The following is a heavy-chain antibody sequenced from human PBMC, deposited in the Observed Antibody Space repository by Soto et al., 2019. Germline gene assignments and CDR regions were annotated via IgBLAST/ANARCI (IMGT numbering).Heavy chain of an antibody. V-gene: IGHV3-30*18. CDR1: GFTFSSYG. D-gene: IGHD2-15*01. J-gene: IGHJ5*02. Sequence: QVQLVESGGGVVQPGRSLRLYCAASGFTFSSYGMHWVRQAPGKGLEWVAVISYDGSNKYYTDSVKGRFTISRDDCKNTLDEQMNSLGAEDTAVYYCAKELPACSGGSCFSGGRHNWFDPWGQGTLVTVSS. CDR2: ISYDGSNK. CDR3: AKELPACSGGSCFSGGRHNWFDP.